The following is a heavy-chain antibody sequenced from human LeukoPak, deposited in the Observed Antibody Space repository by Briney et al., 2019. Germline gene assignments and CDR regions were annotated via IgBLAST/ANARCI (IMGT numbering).Heavy chain of an antibody. CDR2: ISYDGSNK. V-gene: IGHV3-30*03. J-gene: IGHJ4*02. CDR3: AARGYCSGTSCLLEY. Sequence: GGSLRLSCAASGFTFSSYGMHWVRQAPGKGLEWVAVISYDGSNKYYADSVKGRFTISRDNAKNTLYVQMNSLRAEDTAVYYCAARGYCSGTSCLLEYWGQGTLVTVSS. D-gene: IGHD2-2*01. CDR1: GFTFSSYG.